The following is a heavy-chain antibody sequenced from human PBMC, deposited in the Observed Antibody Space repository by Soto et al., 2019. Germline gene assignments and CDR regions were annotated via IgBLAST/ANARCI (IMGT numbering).Heavy chain of an antibody. V-gene: IGHV3-30*19. CDR1: GFTFSSYG. CDR3: AREKRTGDSSRCSFDV. J-gene: IGHJ3*01. D-gene: IGHD7-27*01. CDR2: VSFAGTNT. Sequence: GGSLRLSCAASGFTFSSYGMHWVRQAPGKGLEWVAVVSFAGTNTHYADSVKDRFTISRDNSKNTVYLHMVSLRPEDTSVYSCAREKRTGDSSRCSFDVWGQGTMVTVSS.